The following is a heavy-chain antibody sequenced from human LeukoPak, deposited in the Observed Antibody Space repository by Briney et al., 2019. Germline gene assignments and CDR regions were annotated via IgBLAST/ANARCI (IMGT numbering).Heavy chain of an antibody. CDR1: GYSFTSYW. Sequence: GESLKISCKGSGYSFTSYWIGWVRQMPGKGLEWMGIIYPGDSDTRYSPSFQGQVTISANKSISTAYPQWSSLKASDTAMYYCARQKVGIAAALDPWGQGTLVTVSS. D-gene: IGHD6-13*01. CDR3: ARQKVGIAAALDP. V-gene: IGHV5-51*01. J-gene: IGHJ5*02. CDR2: IYPGDSDT.